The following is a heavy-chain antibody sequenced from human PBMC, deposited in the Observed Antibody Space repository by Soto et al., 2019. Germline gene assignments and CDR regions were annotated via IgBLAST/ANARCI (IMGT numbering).Heavy chain of an antibody. CDR3: ARVDILSRRDTNWFDP. V-gene: IGHV4-31*03. CDR2: IYYSGST. Sequence: SETLSLTCTVSGGSISSGGYYWSWIRQHPGKGLEWIGYIYYSGSTYYNPSLKSRVTISVDTSKNQFSLKLSSVTAADTAVYYCARVDILSRRDTNWFDPWGQGTLVTVSS. D-gene: IGHD3-9*01. CDR1: GGSISSGGYY. J-gene: IGHJ5*02.